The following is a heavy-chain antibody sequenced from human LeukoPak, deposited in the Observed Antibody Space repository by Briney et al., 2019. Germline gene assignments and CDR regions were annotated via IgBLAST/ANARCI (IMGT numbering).Heavy chain of an antibody. Sequence: AGGSLRLSCAASGFTFSSYSMNWVRRAPGKGLEWVAVISYDGSNKYYADSVKGRFTISRDNSKNTLYLQMNSLRAEDTAVYYCAKIRDRSGWSYYYYYYMDVWGKGTTVTVSS. V-gene: IGHV3-30*18. D-gene: IGHD6-19*01. CDR1: GFTFSSYS. J-gene: IGHJ6*03. CDR2: ISYDGSNK. CDR3: AKIRDRSGWSYYYYYYMDV.